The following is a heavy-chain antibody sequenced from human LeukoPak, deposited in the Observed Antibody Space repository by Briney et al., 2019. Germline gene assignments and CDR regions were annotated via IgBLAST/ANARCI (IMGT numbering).Heavy chain of an antibody. V-gene: IGHV4-39*07. CDR2: IYYSGST. CDR3: ARDGYNYGLDRFDY. CDR1: GGSISNSSAYY. J-gene: IGHJ4*02. D-gene: IGHD5-18*01. Sequence: PETLSLTCTVSGGSISNSSAYYWGWIRQPPGKGLEWIGSIYYSGSTYYNPSLKGRVTISLDTSKNQFSLKLNSVTAADTAVYYCARDGYNYGLDRFDYWGQGTLVTVSS.